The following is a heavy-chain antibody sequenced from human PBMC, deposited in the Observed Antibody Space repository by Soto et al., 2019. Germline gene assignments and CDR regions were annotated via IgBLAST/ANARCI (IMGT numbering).Heavy chain of an antibody. CDR2: ISGSGGST. J-gene: IGHJ3*02. Sequence: GGSLRLSCAASGFTFSSYAMSWVRQAPGKGLEWVSAISGSGGSTYYADSVKGRFTISRDNSKNTLYLQMNSLRAEDTAVYYCARVLALQQLYQMGAFDIWGQGTMVTVSS. CDR3: ARVLALQQLYQMGAFDI. CDR1: GFTFSSYA. D-gene: IGHD6-13*01. V-gene: IGHV3-23*01.